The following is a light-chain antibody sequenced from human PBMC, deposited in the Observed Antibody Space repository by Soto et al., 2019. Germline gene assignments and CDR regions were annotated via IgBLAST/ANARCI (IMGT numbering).Light chain of an antibody. Sequence: QSVLTQPASVSGSPGQSITISYTGTSSDVGSYNYVSWYQQHPGKAPKLMIYEVSDRPSGISSRFSGSKSGNTASLTISGLQTEDEADYYCSSYTSSSTLFGTGTKVTVL. V-gene: IGLV2-14*01. CDR1: SSDVGSYNY. CDR3: SSYTSSSTL. J-gene: IGLJ1*01. CDR2: EVS.